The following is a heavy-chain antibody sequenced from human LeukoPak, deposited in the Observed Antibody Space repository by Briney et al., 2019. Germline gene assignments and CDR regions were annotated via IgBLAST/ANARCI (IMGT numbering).Heavy chain of an antibody. Sequence: PGGSLRLSCAASGFAFSSYEMNWVRQAPGKGLEWISYISGGGDTMYYADSVKGRFTSSRDNAKNSLYLQMNSLRAEDTAVYYCARYGSIAAAGTFDYWGQGTLVTVSS. D-gene: IGHD6-13*01. CDR2: ISGGGDTM. J-gene: IGHJ4*02. CDR3: ARYGSIAAAGTFDY. V-gene: IGHV3-48*03. CDR1: GFAFSSYE.